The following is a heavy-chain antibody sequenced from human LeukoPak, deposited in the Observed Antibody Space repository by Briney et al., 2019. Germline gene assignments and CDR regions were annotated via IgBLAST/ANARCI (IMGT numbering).Heavy chain of an antibody. D-gene: IGHD3-9*01. CDR2: TKSKTDGGTT. J-gene: IGHJ4*02. CDR1: GFTFRNAW. V-gene: IGHV3-15*01. CDR3: TTRLRYFDWTIYDFDY. Sequence: GGSLRLSCAASGFTFRNAWMSWVRQAPGKGLEWVGRTKSKTDGGTTDYAAPVKGRFTISRDDSKSSLYLQMNSLKTEDTAVYYCTTRLRYFDWTIYDFDYWGQGTLVTVSS.